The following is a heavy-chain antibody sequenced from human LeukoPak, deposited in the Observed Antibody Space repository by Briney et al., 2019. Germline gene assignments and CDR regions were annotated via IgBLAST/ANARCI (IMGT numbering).Heavy chain of an antibody. J-gene: IGHJ4*02. CDR3: ARWMATVTTPDY. CDR1: GYTSTSYG. V-gene: IGHV1-2*02. Sequence: ASVKVSCKASGYTSTSYGISWVRQAPGQGLEWMGWINPNSGGTNYAQKFQGRVTMTRDTSISTAYMELSRLRSDDTAVYYCARWMATVTTPDYWGQGTLVTVSS. CDR2: INPNSGGT. D-gene: IGHD4-11*01.